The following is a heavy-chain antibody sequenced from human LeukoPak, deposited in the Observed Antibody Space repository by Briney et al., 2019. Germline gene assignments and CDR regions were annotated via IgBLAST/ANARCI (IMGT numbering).Heavy chain of an antibody. CDR1: GFTFSNAW. Sequence: GGSLRLSCAASGFTFSNAWMSWVRQAPGKGLEWVGRIKSKTDGGTTDYAAPVKGRFTISRDDSKNTLYLQMNSLKTEDTAVYYCTTGCSMVQPIHDYYYHYMDVWGKGTTVTVSS. CDR2: IKSKTDGGTT. V-gene: IGHV3-15*01. J-gene: IGHJ6*03. CDR3: TTGCSMVQPIHDYYYHYMDV. D-gene: IGHD3-10*01.